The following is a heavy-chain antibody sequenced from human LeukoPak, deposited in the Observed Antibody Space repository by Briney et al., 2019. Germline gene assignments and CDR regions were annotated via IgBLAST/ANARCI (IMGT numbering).Heavy chain of an antibody. V-gene: IGHV1-69*05. D-gene: IGHD2-2*01. Sequence: SVKVSCKASGGTFSSYAISWVRQAPGQGLEWMGGIIPIFGTANYAQKFQGRVTITTDESTSTAYMELSSLRSEDTAVYYCASHPGYCSSTSCYTFDPWGQGTLVTVSS. CDR2: IIPIFGTA. CDR1: GGTFSSYA. J-gene: IGHJ5*02. CDR3: ASHPGYCSSTSCYTFDP.